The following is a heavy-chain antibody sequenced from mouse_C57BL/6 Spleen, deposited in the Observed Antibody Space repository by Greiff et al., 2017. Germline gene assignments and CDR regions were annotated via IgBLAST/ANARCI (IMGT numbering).Heavy chain of an antibody. Sequence: VQLQQPGAELVRPGSSVKLSCKASGYTFTSYWMHWVQQTPIQGLEWIGNIDPSDSESHYNQKFKDKATLAVDKSSSTAYMQLSSLTSEDSAVYYRARWDYDGSSHYYGMDYWGQGTSVTVSS. CDR3: ARWDYDGSSHYYGMDY. CDR2: IDPSDSES. V-gene: IGHV1-52*01. CDR1: GYTFTSYW. J-gene: IGHJ4*01. D-gene: IGHD1-1*01.